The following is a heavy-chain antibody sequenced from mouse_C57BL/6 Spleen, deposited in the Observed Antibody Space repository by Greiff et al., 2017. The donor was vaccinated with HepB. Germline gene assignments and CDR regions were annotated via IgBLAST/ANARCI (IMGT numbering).Heavy chain of an antibody. CDR3: VRGPRGSSAYYAMDY. CDR2: IRSKSNNYAT. D-gene: IGHD1-1*01. CDR1: GFSFNTYA. V-gene: IGHV10-1*01. Sequence: GGGLVQPKGSLKLSCAASGFSFNTYAMNWVRQAPGKGLEWVARIRSKSNNYATYYADSVKDRFTISRDDSESMLYLQMNNLKTEDTAMYYCVRGPRGSSAYYAMDYWGQGTSVTVSS. J-gene: IGHJ4*01.